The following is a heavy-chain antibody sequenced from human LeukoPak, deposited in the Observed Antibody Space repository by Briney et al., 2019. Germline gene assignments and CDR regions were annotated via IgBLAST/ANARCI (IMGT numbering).Heavy chain of an antibody. J-gene: IGHJ4*02. D-gene: IGHD2-21*01. Sequence: GGSLRLSCVGSGFNVSTNNMYWVRQAPGKGLECVSAFHAGGGPDYADSVRDRFTISRDNSKNTLYLQMNSLRAEDTAVYFCGRRFCNSCPLDFWGQGTLVTVSS. CDR1: GFNVSTNN. V-gene: IGHV3-66*04. CDR3: GRRFCNSCPLDF. CDR2: FHAGGGP.